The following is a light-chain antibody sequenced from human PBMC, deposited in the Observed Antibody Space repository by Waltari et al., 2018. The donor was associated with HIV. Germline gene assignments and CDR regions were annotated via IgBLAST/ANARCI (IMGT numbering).Light chain of an antibody. V-gene: IGLV3-21*04. Sequence: SYVLTQPPSVSVAPGGTATITCGGNNLGSKSVHWYQQKPGQAPPLVIYDSARPSGIPERLSGSNSGNTATLTISRVEAGDEADYYCQVWDSSSEHYVFGTGTKVTVL. CDR1: NLGSKS. J-gene: IGLJ1*01. CDR3: QVWDSSSEHYV. CDR2: DS.